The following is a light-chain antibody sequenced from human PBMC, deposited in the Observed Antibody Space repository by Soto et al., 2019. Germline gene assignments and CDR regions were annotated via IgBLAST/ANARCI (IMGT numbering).Light chain of an antibody. Sequence: QSVLTQPPSVSGAPGQRVTLSCTGSSSNIGAYYGVHWYQHLPGTAPKLLIYDNSNRPSGVPDRFSGSKSGTSASLAITGLQAEDEADYYCQSYDSSLSAYVFGTGTKLTVL. V-gene: IGLV1-40*01. CDR2: DNS. J-gene: IGLJ1*01. CDR1: SSNIGAYYG. CDR3: QSYDSSLSAYV.